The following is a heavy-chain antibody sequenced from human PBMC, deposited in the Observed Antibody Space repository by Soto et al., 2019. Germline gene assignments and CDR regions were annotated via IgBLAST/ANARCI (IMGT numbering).Heavy chain of an antibody. CDR2: ISSSSSYI. Sequence: GGSLRLSCAASGFTFSSYSMNWVRQAPGKGLEWVSSISSSSSYIYYADSVKGRFTISRDNAKNSLYLQMNSLRAEDTAVYYCARDRGIRVYGDYVWVDYWGQGTLVTAPQ. J-gene: IGHJ4*02. CDR1: GFTFSSYS. D-gene: IGHD4-17*01. V-gene: IGHV3-21*01. CDR3: ARDRGIRVYGDYVWVDY.